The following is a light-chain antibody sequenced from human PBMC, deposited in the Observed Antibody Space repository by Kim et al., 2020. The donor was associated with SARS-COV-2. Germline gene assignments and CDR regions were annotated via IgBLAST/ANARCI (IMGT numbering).Light chain of an antibody. CDR3: NSRDSSGNHVV. V-gene: IGLV3-19*01. CDR1: SLRSYY. Sequence: ALGQTVRITFQGDSLRSYYAIWYQQKPGQAPVLVIYGKNNRPSGIPDRFSGSSSGNTASLTITGAQAEDEADYYCNSRDSSGNHVVFGGGTKLTVL. J-gene: IGLJ2*01. CDR2: GKN.